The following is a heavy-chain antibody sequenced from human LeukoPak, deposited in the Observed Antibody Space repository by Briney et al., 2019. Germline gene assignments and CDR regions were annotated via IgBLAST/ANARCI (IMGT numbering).Heavy chain of an antibody. CDR3: ARQGAGGRAFDI. D-gene: IGHD1-26*01. CDR2: IYYSGST. V-gene: IGHV4-39*01. CDR1: GVSISSSRDY. J-gene: IGHJ3*02. Sequence: PSETLSLTCTVSGVSISSSRDYLGWIRQPPGNGLEWIGSIYYSGSTYYNPSLKSRVTISVDTSKNQFSLRLSSVTAADTAVYYCARQGAGGRAFDIWGQGTMVSVSS.